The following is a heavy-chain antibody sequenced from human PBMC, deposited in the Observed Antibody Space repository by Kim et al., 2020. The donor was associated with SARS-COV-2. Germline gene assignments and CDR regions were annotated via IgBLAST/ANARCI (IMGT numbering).Heavy chain of an antibody. V-gene: IGHV3-21*01. Sequence: ADSGKGLFTSSRDNAKDSLYLQMNSLRPEDTAVYYCARVSDDSSSCFQHWGQGTLVTVSS. CDR3: ARVSDDSSSCFQH. J-gene: IGHJ1*01. D-gene: IGHD6-13*01.